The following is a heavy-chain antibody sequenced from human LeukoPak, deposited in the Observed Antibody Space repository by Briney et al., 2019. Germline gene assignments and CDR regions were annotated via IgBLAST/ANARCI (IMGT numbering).Heavy chain of an antibody. CDR3: ATGYSNGWTSDFDY. D-gene: IGHD6-19*01. J-gene: IGHJ4*02. Sequence: GTIYYDGRTFYNPSLKSRVTISSDTSKNQFSLKVRSVTAADTAVYYCATGYSNGWTSDFDYWGQGARVTVSS. CDR2: IYYDGRT. V-gene: IGHV4-30-2*04.